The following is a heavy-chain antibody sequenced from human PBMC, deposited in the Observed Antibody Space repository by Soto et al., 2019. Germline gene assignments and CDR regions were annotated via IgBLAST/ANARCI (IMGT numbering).Heavy chain of an antibody. V-gene: IGHV4-30-2*01. CDR1: GGSISSGGYS. J-gene: IGHJ4*02. D-gene: IGHD5-12*01. CDR2: IYHSGST. CDR3: AAGGGLPRYY. Sequence: QLQLRESGSGLVKPSQTLSLTCAVSGGSISSGGYSWSWIRQPPGKGLEWIGYIYHSGSTYYNPPLKSRVTISVDRAKNQFSLKLSSVTAADTAVYYCAAGGGLPRYYWGQGTLVTVSS.